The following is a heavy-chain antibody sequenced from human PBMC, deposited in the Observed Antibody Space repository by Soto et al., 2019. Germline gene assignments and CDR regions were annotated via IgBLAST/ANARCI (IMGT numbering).Heavy chain of an antibody. CDR2: IYHSGST. J-gene: IGHJ5*02. CDR1: GGSISSSNW. D-gene: IGHD6-13*01. Sequence: QVQLQESGPGLVKPSGTLSLTCAVSGGSISSSNWWSWVRQPPGKGLEWIGEIYHSGSTNYNPSLKSRVTISVDKSKNQFSLKLSSVTAADTAVYYCARGSGRCSSCPRGAWFDPWGQGTLVTVSS. V-gene: IGHV4-4*02. CDR3: ARGSGRCSSCPRGAWFDP.